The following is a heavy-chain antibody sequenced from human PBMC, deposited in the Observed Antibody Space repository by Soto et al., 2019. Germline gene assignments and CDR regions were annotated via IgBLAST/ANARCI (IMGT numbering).Heavy chain of an antibody. CDR1: GYTFSDYA. D-gene: IGHD3-10*01. J-gene: IGHJ5*02. CDR2: INAGNGNT. Sequence: QVQLVQSGAEEKKPGASVKVSCKASGYTFSDYAIHWVRQAPGQRPEWMGWINAGNGNTKYSQKFQSRVTITRDTSASTAYMELSSLRSEDTAVYYCARGTPVWFDPWGQGTLVTVSS. CDR3: ARGTPVWFDP. V-gene: IGHV1-3*05.